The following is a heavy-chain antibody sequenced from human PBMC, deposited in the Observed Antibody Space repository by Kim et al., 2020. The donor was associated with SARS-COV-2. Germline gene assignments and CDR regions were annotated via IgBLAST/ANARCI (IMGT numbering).Heavy chain of an antibody. CDR1: GFTFNNYW. V-gene: IGHV3-7*03. Sequence: GSLRLSCAASGFTFNNYWMSWVRQAPGEGLECEANINQDGSAKYYVGSVKGRFTVSRDNAENSLYLQMSGLRAEDTAVYYCARDLSGSKDAFDIWGQGTMVTVSS. J-gene: IGHJ3*02. CDR3: ARDLSGSKDAFDI. D-gene: IGHD1-26*01. CDR2: INQDGSAK.